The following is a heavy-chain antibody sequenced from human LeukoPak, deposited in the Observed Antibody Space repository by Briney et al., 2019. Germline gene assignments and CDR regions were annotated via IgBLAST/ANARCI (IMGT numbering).Heavy chain of an antibody. CDR2: INWNGGST. J-gene: IGHJ6*03. CDR3: ARDTSDYMDV. V-gene: IGHV3-20*01. CDR1: GFTFSSYG. Sequence: GGSLRLSCAASGFTFSSYGMSWVRQAPGKGLEWVSGINWNGGSTGYADSVKGRFTISRDNAKNSLYLQMNSLRAEDTALYHCARDTSDYMDVWGKGTTVTISS.